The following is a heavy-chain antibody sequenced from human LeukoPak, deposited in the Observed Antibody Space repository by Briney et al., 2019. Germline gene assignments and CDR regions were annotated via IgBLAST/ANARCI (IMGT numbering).Heavy chain of an antibody. V-gene: IGHV4-34*01. Sequence: PSETLSLTCAVYGGSFSGYYWSWIRQPPGKGLEWIGEINHSGSTNYNPSLKSRVTISVDTSKNQFSLKLSSVTAADTAVYYCARLGYCTNGVCFFFDYWGQGTLVTVSS. CDR2: INHSGST. J-gene: IGHJ4*02. CDR3: ARLGYCTNGVCFFFDY. D-gene: IGHD2-8*01. CDR1: GGSFSGYY.